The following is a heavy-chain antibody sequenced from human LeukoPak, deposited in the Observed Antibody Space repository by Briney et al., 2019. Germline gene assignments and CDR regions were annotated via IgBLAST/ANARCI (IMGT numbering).Heavy chain of an antibody. CDR3: AKWTVVPAVRMHYYYYMDV. J-gene: IGHJ6*03. CDR1: GFTFDDYA. V-gene: IGHV3-30*02. D-gene: IGHD2-2*01. CDR2: IRYDGSNK. Sequence: GGSLRLSCAASGFTFDDYAMHWVRQAPGKGLEWVAFIRYDGSNKYYADSVKGRFTISRDNSKNTLYLQMNSLRAEDTAVYYCAKWTVVPAVRMHYYYYMDVWGKGTTVTISS.